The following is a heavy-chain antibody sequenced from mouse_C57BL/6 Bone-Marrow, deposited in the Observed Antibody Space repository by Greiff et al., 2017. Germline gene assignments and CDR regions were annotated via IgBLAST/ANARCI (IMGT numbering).Heavy chain of an antibody. J-gene: IGHJ2*01. CDR3: ASGAYYYGRSYDYFDY. D-gene: IGHD1-1*01. CDR1: GYTFTDYY. V-gene: IGHV1-26*01. Sequence: VQLQQSGPELVKPGASVKISCKASGYTFTDYYMHWVKQSHGKSLEWIGDINTNNGGTSYNQKFKGQDTLTVDKSSSTAYMELRSLTSEDSAVYYCASGAYYYGRSYDYFDYWGQGTTLTVSS. CDR2: INTNNGGT.